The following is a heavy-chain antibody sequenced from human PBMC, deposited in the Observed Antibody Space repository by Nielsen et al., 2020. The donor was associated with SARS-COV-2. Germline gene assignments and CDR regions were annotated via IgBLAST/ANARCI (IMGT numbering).Heavy chain of an antibody. CDR1: GGSISSGDYC. V-gene: IGHV4-30-4*01. J-gene: IGHJ4*02. CDR2: IYYSGST. Sequence: SETLSLTCTVSGGSISSGDYCWSWIRQPPGKGLEWIGYIYYSGSTYYNPSLKSRVTISVDTSKNQFSLKLSSVTAADTAVYYCARTRPDYSKSFGGYFDYWGQGALVTVSS. D-gene: IGHD4-11*01. CDR3: ARTRPDYSKSFGGYFDY.